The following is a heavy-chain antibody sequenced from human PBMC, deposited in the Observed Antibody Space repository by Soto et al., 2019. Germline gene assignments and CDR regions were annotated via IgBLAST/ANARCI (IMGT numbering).Heavy chain of an antibody. CDR3: ARTYDVGSGSYYFALDL. J-gene: IGHJ5*02. CDR1: GGSFSGYY. D-gene: IGHD3-10*01. V-gene: IGHV4-34*01. Sequence: QVQLQQWGAGLLKSSETLSLTCAVYGGSFSGYYWTWIRQPPGKGLEWIGEINHGGSTNYNPSLKSRVTLSADTSKYQFSLNLSSVTAADTAVYYCARTYDVGSGSYYFALDLWGQGTLVTVSS. CDR2: INHGGST.